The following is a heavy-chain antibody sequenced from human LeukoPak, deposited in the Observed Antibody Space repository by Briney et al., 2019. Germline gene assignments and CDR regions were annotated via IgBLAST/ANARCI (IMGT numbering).Heavy chain of an antibody. CDR1: GYTFTIYY. CDR3: ARGSRIAVAGTPEIDY. J-gene: IGHJ4*02. CDR2: INPSGGST. D-gene: IGHD6-19*01. Sequence: ASVKVSFKASGYTFTIYYMHWVRQAPGQGLEWMGIINPSGGSTSYAQKFQGRVTMTRDTSTSTVYMELSSLRSEDTAVYYCARGSRIAVAGTPEIDYWGQGTLVTVSS. V-gene: IGHV1-46*01.